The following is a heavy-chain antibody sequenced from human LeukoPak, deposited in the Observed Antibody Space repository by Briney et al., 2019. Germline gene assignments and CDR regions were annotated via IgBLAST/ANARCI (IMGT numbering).Heavy chain of an antibody. CDR3: ARNYPAGNYGNFDY. J-gene: IGHJ4*02. CDR1: CGSFTDYL. Sequence: SATLSFTYTASCGSFTDYLWTWIRMPPEKVLEWISFIPNSWYTSYNPSLKSRVTISPDKSKNPFSLKLTSVAAADTAVYYCARNYPAGNYGNFDYWGQGTLVTVSP. D-gene: IGHD3-10*01. CDR2: IPNSWYT. V-gene: IGHV4-59*01.